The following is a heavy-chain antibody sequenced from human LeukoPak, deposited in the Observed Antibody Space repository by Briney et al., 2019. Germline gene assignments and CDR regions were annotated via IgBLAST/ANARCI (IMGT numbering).Heavy chain of an antibody. Sequence: SETLSLTCTVSGGSISSYYWNWIRQPPGKGLEWIGYIYHSGSTYYNPSLKSRVTISVDTSKNQFSLKLSSVTAADTAVYYCARGGSYHLPGDYWGQGTLVTVSS. CDR2: IYHSGST. CDR1: GGSISSYY. J-gene: IGHJ4*02. D-gene: IGHD1-26*01. CDR3: ARGGSYHLPGDY. V-gene: IGHV4-59*12.